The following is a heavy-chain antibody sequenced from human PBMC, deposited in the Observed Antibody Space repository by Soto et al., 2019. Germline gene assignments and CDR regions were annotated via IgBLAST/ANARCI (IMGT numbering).Heavy chain of an antibody. Sequence: ASETLSLTCAVYGGSFSGYYWSWIRQPPGKGLEWIGEINHSGSTNYNPSLKSRVTISVDTSKNQFSLKLSSVTAADTAVYYCAGIPTVTTDPSFDYWGQGTLVTVSS. CDR2: INHSGST. J-gene: IGHJ4*02. CDR3: AGIPTVTTDPSFDY. V-gene: IGHV4-34*01. CDR1: GGSFSGYY. D-gene: IGHD4-17*01.